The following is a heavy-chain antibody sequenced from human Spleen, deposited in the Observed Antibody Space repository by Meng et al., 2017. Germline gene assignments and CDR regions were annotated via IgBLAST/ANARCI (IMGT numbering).Heavy chain of an antibody. CDR1: GGTFSNYG. V-gene: IGHV1-69*05. CDR3: AKGPRGQWLVPSKYFQH. J-gene: IGHJ1*01. D-gene: IGHD6-19*01. Sequence: SVKVSCKASGGTFSNYGISWVRQAPGQGLEWMGGIIPLFGTGKDAQKFQGRVTITTDESSTTVYMELSSLRSEDTAVYYCAKGPRGQWLVPSKYFQHWGQGTLVTVSS. CDR2: IIPLFGTG.